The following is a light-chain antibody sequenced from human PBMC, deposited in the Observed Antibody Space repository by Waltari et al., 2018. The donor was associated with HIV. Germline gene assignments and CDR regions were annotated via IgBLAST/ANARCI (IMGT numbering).Light chain of an antibody. V-gene: IGKV1-5*03. CDR2: KAS. Sequence: DIQMTQSPSTLSASVGDRVTITCRASQSISRLLAWYQQKPGRAPNLLIYKASSLQSGVPSRFSGSGFGTDFTLTISSLQPDDSATYYCQQYNSYPLTFGGGTKVEIK. CDR3: QQYNSYPLT. J-gene: IGKJ4*01. CDR1: QSISRL.